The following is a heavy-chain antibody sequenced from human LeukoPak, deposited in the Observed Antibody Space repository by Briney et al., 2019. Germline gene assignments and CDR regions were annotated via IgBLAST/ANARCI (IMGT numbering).Heavy chain of an antibody. CDR2: IYSRGST. Sequence: PSETLSLTCIVSGGSISSSNYYWGWIRQSPGKGLEWIGSIYSRGSTYYNPSLKSRVIVSSDMSKNQFSLMLNSVTAADTAVYYCARGRGYDYVWGSYRPSLSFDYWGQGTLVTVSS. V-gene: IGHV4-39*07. CDR3: ARGRGYDYVWGSYRPSLSFDY. D-gene: IGHD3-16*02. J-gene: IGHJ4*02. CDR1: GGSISSSNYY.